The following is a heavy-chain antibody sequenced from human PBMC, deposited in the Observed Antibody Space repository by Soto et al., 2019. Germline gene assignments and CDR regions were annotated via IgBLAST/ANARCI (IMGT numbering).Heavy chain of an antibody. CDR3: ATGTTVTTCFDY. D-gene: IGHD4-17*01. CDR2: IVVGSGNT. V-gene: IGHV1-58*02. CDR1: GFTFTSSA. Sequence: ASVKVSCEASGFTFTSSAMQWVRQARGQRLEWIGWIVVGSGNTNYAQKFQERVTMTKDMSTDTAYMELSSLRSEDTAVYYCATGTTVTTCFDYWGQGTLVTVSS. J-gene: IGHJ4*02.